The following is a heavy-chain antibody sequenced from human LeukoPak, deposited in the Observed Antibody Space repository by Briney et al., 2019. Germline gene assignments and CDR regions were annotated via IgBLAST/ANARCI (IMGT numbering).Heavy chain of an antibody. CDR2: INHSGST. Sequence: SETLSLTCTVSGGSISSSGYYWGWIRQTPGKGLEWIGEINHSGSTNYNPSLKSRVTISVDTSKNQFSLKLSSVTAADTAVYYCARMRRMVRGVMVSYMDVWGKGTTVTISS. CDR3: ARMRRMVRGVMVSYMDV. D-gene: IGHD3-10*01. CDR1: GGSISSSGYY. J-gene: IGHJ6*03. V-gene: IGHV4-39*07.